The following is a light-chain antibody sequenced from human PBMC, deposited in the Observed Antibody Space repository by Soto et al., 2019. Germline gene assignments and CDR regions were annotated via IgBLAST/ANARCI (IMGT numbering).Light chain of an antibody. CDR1: SSNIGAGSD. CDR2: SNN. J-gene: IGLJ1*01. CDR3: CSYTGSYSYV. Sequence: QSVLTQPPSVSGAPGQRVTIPCTGSSSNIGAGSDVHWYQQLPGTAPKLLIYSNNNRPSGVPDRFSGSRSGTSASLAITGLQAEDEADYYCCSYTGSYSYVFGIGTKVTVL. V-gene: IGLV1-40*01.